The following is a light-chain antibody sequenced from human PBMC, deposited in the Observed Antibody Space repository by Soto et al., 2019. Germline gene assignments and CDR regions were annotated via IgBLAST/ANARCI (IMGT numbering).Light chain of an antibody. CDR3: SSYTTGSTLYV. CDR1: SSDVGSYNL. Sequence: QSALAQPASVSGSPGQSITISCTGTSSDVGSYNLVSWYQQHPGKAPKLMIYEGSKRPSGVSNRFSGSKSGNTASLTISGLQAEDEADYHCSSYTTGSTLYVFGGGTKVTVL. J-gene: IGLJ1*01. CDR2: EGS. V-gene: IGLV2-14*02.